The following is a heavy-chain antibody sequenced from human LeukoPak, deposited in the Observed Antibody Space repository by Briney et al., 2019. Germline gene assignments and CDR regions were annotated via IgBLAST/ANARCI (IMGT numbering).Heavy chain of an antibody. CDR2: ISSSSSYI. V-gene: IGHV3-21*01. CDR3: GRDRRSSTSWGYYYYMDV. Sequence: GGSLRLSCAASGFTFSSYSMNWVRQAPGKGLEWVSSISSSSSYIYYADSVKGRFTISRDNAKNSLYLQMNSLRAEDTAVYYWGRDRRSSTSWGYYYYMDVWGKGTTVTVSS. CDR1: GFTFSSYS. J-gene: IGHJ6*03. D-gene: IGHD2-2*01.